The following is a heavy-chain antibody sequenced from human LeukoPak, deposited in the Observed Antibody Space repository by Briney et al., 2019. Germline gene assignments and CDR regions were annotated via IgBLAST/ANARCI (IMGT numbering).Heavy chain of an antibody. Sequence: GGSLRLSCAASGFTFSNYAMSWVRQAPGKGLEWVSAISGSGGSTYYADSVKGRFTISRDNSKNTLYLQMNSLRAEDTAVYYCAKSLNYYDSSGYSFWNYWGQGNLVTVSS. CDR3: AKSLNYYDSSGYSFWNY. D-gene: IGHD3-22*01. V-gene: IGHV3-23*01. J-gene: IGHJ4*02. CDR2: ISGSGGST. CDR1: GFTFSNYA.